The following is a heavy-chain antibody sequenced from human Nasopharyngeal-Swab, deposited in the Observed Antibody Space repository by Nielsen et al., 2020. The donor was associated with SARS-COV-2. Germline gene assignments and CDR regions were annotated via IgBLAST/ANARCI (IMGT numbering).Heavy chain of an antibody. J-gene: IGHJ4*02. CDR2: TSGSGGST. CDR3: ARASGSSWDFDY. CDR1: GFTFSSYA. Sequence: GGSLRLSCAASGFTFSSYAMSWVRQAPGKGLEWVSTTSGSGGSTHYADSVKGRFTISRDNAKNSLYLQMNSLRAEDTAVYYCARASGSSWDFDYWGQGTLVTVSS. V-gene: IGHV3-23*01. D-gene: IGHD6-13*01.